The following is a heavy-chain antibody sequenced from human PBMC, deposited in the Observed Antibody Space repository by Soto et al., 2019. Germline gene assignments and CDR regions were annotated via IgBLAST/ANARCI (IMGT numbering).Heavy chain of an antibody. V-gene: IGHV4-34*01. Sequence: SETLSLTCAVYGGSFSCYYWSWIRQPPGKGLEWIGEINHSGSTNYNPSLKSRVTISVDTSKNQFSLKLSSVTAADTAVYYCARVSWYSSGSLDYWGQGTLVTVSS. D-gene: IGHD6-19*01. J-gene: IGHJ4*02. CDR2: INHSGST. CDR3: ARVSWYSSGSLDY. CDR1: GGSFSCYY.